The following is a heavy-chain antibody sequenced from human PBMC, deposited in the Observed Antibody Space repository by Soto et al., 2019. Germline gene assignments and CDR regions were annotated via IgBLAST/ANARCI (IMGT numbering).Heavy chain of an antibody. CDR1: GGSISGSYYY. D-gene: IGHD1-20*01. Sequence: TLSLTCAVSGGSISGSYYYWAWLRQSPGKGPEWIGSVFYTGFTSYNPSLESRVSVSVDTSKSQFSLKLSAVTAADAAVYYCATSQKGYNWNYFDHWGQGALVTVSS. V-gene: IGHV4-39*01. CDR2: VFYTGFT. J-gene: IGHJ4*02. CDR3: ATSQKGYNWNYFDH.